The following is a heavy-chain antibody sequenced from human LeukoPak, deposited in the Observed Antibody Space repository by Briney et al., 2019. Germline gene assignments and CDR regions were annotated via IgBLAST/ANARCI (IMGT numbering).Heavy chain of an antibody. CDR3: ARDSSGWSLDY. J-gene: IGHJ4*02. V-gene: IGHV3-33*01. CDR1: GFTFSSYG. Sequence: GGSLRLYCAASGFTFSSYGMPWVRQAPGKGLEWVAVIWYDGSNKYYADSVKGRFTISRDNSKNTLYLQMNSLRAEDTAVYYCARDSSGWSLDYWGQGTLVTVSS. D-gene: IGHD6-19*01. CDR2: IWYDGSNK.